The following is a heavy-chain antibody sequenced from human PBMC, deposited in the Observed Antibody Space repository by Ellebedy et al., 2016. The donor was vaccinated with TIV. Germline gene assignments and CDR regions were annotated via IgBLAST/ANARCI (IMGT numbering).Heavy chain of an antibody. CDR3: ARWIYDFWSGYFDY. Sequence: GESLKISXAASGFTFSSYWMHWVRQAPGKGLVWVSRINSDGSSTSYADSVKGRFTIPRDNAKNTLYLQMNSLRAEDTAVYYCARWIYDFWSGYFDYWGQGTLVTVSS. D-gene: IGHD3-3*01. V-gene: IGHV3-74*01. CDR2: INSDGSST. CDR1: GFTFSSYW. J-gene: IGHJ4*02.